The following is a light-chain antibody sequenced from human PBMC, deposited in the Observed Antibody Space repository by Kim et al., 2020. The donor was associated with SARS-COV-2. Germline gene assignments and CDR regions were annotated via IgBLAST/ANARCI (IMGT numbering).Light chain of an antibody. CDR3: QQYNNWPPLN. CDR1: QSVSSN. Sequence: SPGERATLSCRASQSVSSNLAWYQQKPGQAPRLLIYGASTRATGIPARFSGSGSGTDFTLTINSLQSEDFAVYYCQQYNNWPPLNFGGGTKVDIK. V-gene: IGKV3-15*01. CDR2: GAS. J-gene: IGKJ4*01.